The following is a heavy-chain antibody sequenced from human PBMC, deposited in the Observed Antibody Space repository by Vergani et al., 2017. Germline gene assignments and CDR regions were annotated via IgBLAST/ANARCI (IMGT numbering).Heavy chain of an antibody. CDR2: INHSGST. J-gene: IGHJ6*02. CDR3: ARLNTLRFLFSYYGMDV. V-gene: IGHV4-31*03. CDR1: GGSISSGGYY. Sequence: QVQLQESGPGLVKPSETLSLTCTVSGGSISSGGYYWSWIRQHPGKGLEWIGEINHSGSTNYNPSLKSRVTISVDTSKNQFSLKLSSVTAADTAVYYCARLNTLRFLFSYYGMDVWGQGP. D-gene: IGHD3-3*01.